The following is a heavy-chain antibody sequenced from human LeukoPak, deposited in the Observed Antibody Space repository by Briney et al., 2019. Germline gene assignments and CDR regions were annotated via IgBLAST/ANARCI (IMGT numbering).Heavy chain of an antibody. CDR3: ARARAGDPTDY. CDR1: GFPFSSYA. J-gene: IGHJ4*02. D-gene: IGHD1-26*01. V-gene: IGHV3-74*01. CDR2: VHGDGNNI. Sequence: GGSLRLSCAASGFPFSSYAMYWVRQAPGKELVWVSRVHGDGNNIGYADSVKGRFTIFRDNAKNTLYLQMNSLRPDDTAVYYCARARAGDPTDYWGQGTLVTVSS.